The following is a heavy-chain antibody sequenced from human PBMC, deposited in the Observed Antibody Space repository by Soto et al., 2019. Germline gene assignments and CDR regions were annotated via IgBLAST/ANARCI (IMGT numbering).Heavy chain of an antibody. J-gene: IGHJ3*02. CDR3: ARATRVGYNYAPFDAFDI. V-gene: IGHV1-18*01. CDR1: GYNFLTYG. Sequence: ASVKVSCKASGYNFLTYGISWLRQAPGRGLEWMGWISTDNTHRNYAQNFQERVTMTTDTSTNTAYMELSSLRSEDTAVYYCARATRVGYNYAPFDAFDIWGQGTMVTVSS. CDR2: ISTDNTHR. D-gene: IGHD1-1*01.